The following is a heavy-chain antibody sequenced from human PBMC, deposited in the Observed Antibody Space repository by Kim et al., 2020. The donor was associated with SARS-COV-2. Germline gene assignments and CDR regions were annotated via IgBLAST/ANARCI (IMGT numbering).Heavy chain of an antibody. D-gene: IGHD3-16*01. Sequence: GGSLRLSCAASGFTFSSYAMSWVRQAPGKGLEWVSAISSSGGSAYYADSVKGRFTISRDNSKNTLYVQMNSLRVEDTAVYYCAKNGGGVSHTFDHWGQGTLVTVSS. V-gene: IGHV3-23*01. J-gene: IGHJ4*02. CDR3: AKNGGGVSHTFDH. CDR2: ISSSGGSA. CDR1: GFTFSSYA.